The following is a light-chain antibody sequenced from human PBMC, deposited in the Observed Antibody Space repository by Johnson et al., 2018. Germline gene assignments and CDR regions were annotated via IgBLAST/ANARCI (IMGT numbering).Light chain of an antibody. V-gene: IGLV1-51*02. CDR3: GTLDSSLSAGNV. J-gene: IGLJ1*01. CDR1: SSNIGNNY. CDR2: ENN. Sequence: QSVLTQPPSVSAAPGQKVTISCSGSSSNIGNNYVSWYQQLPGTAPKLLIYENNKRPSGIPDRFSGPKSGTSATLGITGLQTGDEAEYYGGTLDSSLSAGNVFGAGTKVTVL.